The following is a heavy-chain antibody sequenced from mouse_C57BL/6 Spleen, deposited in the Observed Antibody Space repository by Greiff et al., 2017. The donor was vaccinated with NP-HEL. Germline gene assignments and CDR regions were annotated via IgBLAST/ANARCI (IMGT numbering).Heavy chain of an antibody. J-gene: IGHJ2*01. Sequence: VQLQQSGPELVKPGASVKISCKASGYTFTDYYMNWVKQSHGKSLEWIGDINPNNGGTSYNQKFKGKATLTVDKSSSTAYMELRSLTSEDSAVYYCALITTVVAGNYWGQGTTLTVSS. V-gene: IGHV1-26*01. D-gene: IGHD1-1*01. CDR1: GYTFTDYY. CDR3: ALITTVVAGNY. CDR2: INPNNGGT.